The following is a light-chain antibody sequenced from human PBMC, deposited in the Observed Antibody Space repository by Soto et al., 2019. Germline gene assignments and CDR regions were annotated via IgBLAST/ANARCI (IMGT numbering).Light chain of an antibody. J-gene: IGKJ2*01. CDR3: QHYNSYSYT. V-gene: IGKV1-5*01. Sequence: DIQMTQSPSTLSASVGDRVTITCRASQSISSWLAWYQQKPGKAPKLLIYDASSLESGVPSRFSGSGSGTDFTLTISSLQPDDFATYYCQHYNSYSYTFGQGTKLEI. CDR2: DAS. CDR1: QSISSW.